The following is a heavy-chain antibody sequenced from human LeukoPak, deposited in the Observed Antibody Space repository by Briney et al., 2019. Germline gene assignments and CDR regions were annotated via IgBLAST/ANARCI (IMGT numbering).Heavy chain of an antibody. CDR3: ARVAYIYGFDY. CDR1: GFTFSSYA. CDR2: ISGSGGST. J-gene: IGHJ4*02. V-gene: IGHV3-23*01. D-gene: IGHD5-18*01. Sequence: GGSLRLSCAASGFTFSSYAMSWVRQAPGKGLEWVSGISGSGGSTYYADSVKGRFTISRDNCKNTLYLQMNSLRAEDTSVYYCARVAYIYGFDYWGQGTLVTVFS.